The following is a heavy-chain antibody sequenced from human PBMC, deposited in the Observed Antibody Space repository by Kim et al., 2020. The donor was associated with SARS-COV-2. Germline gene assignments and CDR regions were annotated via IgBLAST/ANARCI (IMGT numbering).Heavy chain of an antibody. CDR3: TSPPNPPYYYDSRGSHAL. J-gene: IGHJ1*01. D-gene: IGHD3-22*01. V-gene: IGHV3-15*01. Sequence: GGSLRLSCAASGFTFTNAWMSWVRQSPGKGLEWVGHIKSRSDGGTAHYAAPVKGRFTISRDDSKNTLYLEMNSLKTEDTAVYYCTSPPNPPYYYDSRGSHALWGQGTPVTVSS. CDR1: GFTFTNAW. CDR2: IKSRSDGGTA.